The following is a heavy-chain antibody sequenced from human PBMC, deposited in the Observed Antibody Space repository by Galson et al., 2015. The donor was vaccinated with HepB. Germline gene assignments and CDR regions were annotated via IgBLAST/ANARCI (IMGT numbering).Heavy chain of an antibody. Sequence: SLRLSCAASGYTFSSYWMHWVRQAPGKGLVWVSRINGDDSSTNYADSVKGRFIISRDNARNTLYLQMNSLRVEDTAVYYCARVILTNTWAIDFWGQGTLVTVSS. CDR3: ARVILTNTWAIDF. D-gene: IGHD2-2*01. CDR1: GYTFSSYW. J-gene: IGHJ4*02. CDR2: INGDDSST. V-gene: IGHV3-74*01.